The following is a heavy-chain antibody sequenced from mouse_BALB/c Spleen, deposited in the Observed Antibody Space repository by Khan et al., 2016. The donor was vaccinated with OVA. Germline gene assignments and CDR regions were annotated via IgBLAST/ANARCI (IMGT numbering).Heavy chain of an antibody. CDR3: ARPGYYCFDY. CDR1: GFTFSGFG. D-gene: IGHD2-3*01. Sequence: EVELVESGGGLVQPGGSRKLSCAASGFTFSGFGMHWVRQAPEKGLEWVAFISSDSNTIYYADTVKGRFTISRDNPTKTLFLQMTSLRSEDTAMYFCARPGYYCFDYWGQGTTLTVSS. CDR2: ISSDSNTI. J-gene: IGHJ2*01. V-gene: IGHV5-17*02.